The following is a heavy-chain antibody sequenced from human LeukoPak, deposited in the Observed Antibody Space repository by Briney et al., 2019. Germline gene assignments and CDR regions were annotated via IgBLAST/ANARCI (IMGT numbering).Heavy chain of an antibody. CDR3: ARSEYYFDY. Sequence: PGGSLRLSCEASGFMFIGYGMHWVRQTPGEGLEWVANIKQDGSEKYYVDSVKGRFTISRDNAKNSLYLQMNSLRAEDTAVYYCARSEYYFDYWGQGTLVTVSS. J-gene: IGHJ4*02. V-gene: IGHV3-7*01. CDR1: GFMFIGYG. CDR2: IKQDGSEK.